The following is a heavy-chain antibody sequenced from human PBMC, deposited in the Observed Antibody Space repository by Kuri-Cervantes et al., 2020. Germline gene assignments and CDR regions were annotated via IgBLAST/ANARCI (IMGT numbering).Heavy chain of an antibody. D-gene: IGHD4-17*01. CDR2: TKQDGSEK. V-gene: IGHV3-7*01. Sequence: GGSLRLSCAASGFTFSSYWMSWVRQAPGKGLEWVANTKQDGSEKYYVDSVKGRFTISRDNAKNSLYLQMNSLRAEDTAVYYCVSGTGPTRGTTLFDCWGQGTLVTVSS. J-gene: IGHJ4*02. CDR3: VSGTGPTRGTTLFDC. CDR1: GFTFSSYW.